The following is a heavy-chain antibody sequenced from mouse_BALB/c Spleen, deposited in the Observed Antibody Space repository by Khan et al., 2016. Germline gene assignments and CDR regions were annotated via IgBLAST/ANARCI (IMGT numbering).Heavy chain of an antibody. CDR2: ISSGGSYT. D-gene: IGHD2-4*01. Sequence: EVELVESGGGLVKPGGSLTLSCAASGFTFSSYAMSWVRQTPERRLEWVATISSGGSYTYYPDSVKGRFTISRDNAKNTLHLQMSSLRSEDTAMYYCVRHVITTSSWFAYWGQGTLVTVS. V-gene: IGHV5-9-3*01. CDR1: GFTFSSYA. J-gene: IGHJ3*01. CDR3: VRHVITTSSWFAY.